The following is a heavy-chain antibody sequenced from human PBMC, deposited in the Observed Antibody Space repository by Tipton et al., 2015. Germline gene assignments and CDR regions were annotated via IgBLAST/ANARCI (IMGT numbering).Heavy chain of an antibody. J-gene: IGHJ4*02. D-gene: IGHD3-22*01. CDR2: TYYRSKWYN. CDR3: ARGPASVITSPYYFGY. CDR1: GDSVSSNSFA. Sequence: GLVKPSQTLSLTCAISGDSVSSNSFAWNWIRQSPSRSLEWLGRTYYRSKWYNEYAVSVKSRMIDNPDTSKYQFSLQLNSVTPEDTAVYYCARGPASVITSPYYFGYWGQGALVTVTS. V-gene: IGHV6-1*01.